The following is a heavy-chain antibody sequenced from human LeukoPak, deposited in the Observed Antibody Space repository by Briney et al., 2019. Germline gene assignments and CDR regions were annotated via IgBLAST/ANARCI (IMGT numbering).Heavy chain of an antibody. CDR3: ARRPYDSSGYYYVNWFFDH. CDR1: GGSISSSSYY. J-gene: IGHJ2*01. V-gene: IGHV4-39*01. CDR2: IYYSGST. D-gene: IGHD3-22*01. Sequence: SETLSLTCTVSGGSISSSSYYWGWIRQPPGKGLEWIGSIYYSGSTYYNPSLKSRVTISVDTSKNQFSLKLSSVTAADTAVYYCARRPYDSSGYYYVNWFFDHWGRGTLVTVSS.